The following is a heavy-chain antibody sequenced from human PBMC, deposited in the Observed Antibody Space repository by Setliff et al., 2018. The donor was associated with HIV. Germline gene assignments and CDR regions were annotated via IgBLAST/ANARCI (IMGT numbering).Heavy chain of an antibody. CDR2: INTDGRTT. D-gene: IGHD1-1*01. Sequence: PGGSLRLSCAATGFTLSNYWMHLVRQAPGKGLVWVSRINTDGRTTSYADSVQGRFTISRDNAKNALYLQRTSLRGEDTAVYYCVKKPEGYNIDWGQGTLVTVSS. CDR3: VKKPEGYNID. V-gene: IGHV3-74*01. J-gene: IGHJ4*02. CDR1: GFTLSNYW.